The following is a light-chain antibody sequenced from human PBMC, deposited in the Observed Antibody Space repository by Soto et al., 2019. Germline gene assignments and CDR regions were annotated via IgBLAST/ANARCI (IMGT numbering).Light chain of an antibody. CDR3: QQYNEFQYT. CDR2: KAT. Sequence: DIQMTQSPSSLSASVGDRVTITCRASQTISSLLAWYQQKPGQAPKLLIYKATNLQTGVASRFSGSGSGTEFGISISRLQPDDFEVYYSQQYNEFQYTFGQGTRLDI. CDR1: QTISSL. J-gene: IGKJ2*01. V-gene: IGKV1-5*03.